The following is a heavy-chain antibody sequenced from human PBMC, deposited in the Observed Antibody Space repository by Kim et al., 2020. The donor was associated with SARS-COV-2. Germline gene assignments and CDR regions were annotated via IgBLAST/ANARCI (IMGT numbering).Heavy chain of an antibody. CDR3: ARDFQLGDYGDQPDY. CDR1: GFTFSSYS. V-gene: IGHV3-21*01. D-gene: IGHD4-17*01. Sequence: GGSLRLSCAASGFTFSSYSMNWVRQAPGKGLEWVSSISSSSSYIYYADSVKGRFTISRDNAKNSLYLQMNSLRAEDTAVYYCARDFQLGDYGDQPDYWGQGTLVTVSS. J-gene: IGHJ4*02. CDR2: ISSSSSYI.